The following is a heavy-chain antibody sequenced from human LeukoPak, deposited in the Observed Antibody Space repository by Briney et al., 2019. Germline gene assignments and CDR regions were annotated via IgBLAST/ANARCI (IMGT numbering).Heavy chain of an antibody. V-gene: IGHV1-46*01. CDR3: AREEHGGYHDY. Sequence: ASVTVSCKASGYTFTGYYMHWVRQAPGQGLEWMGMINPSGGSTNYAQKFQGRVTMTRDTSTSTVYMELSSLGSEDTAVYYCAREEHGGYHDYWGQGTLVIVSS. CDR1: GYTFTGYY. CDR2: INPSGGST. J-gene: IGHJ4*02. D-gene: IGHD4-23*01.